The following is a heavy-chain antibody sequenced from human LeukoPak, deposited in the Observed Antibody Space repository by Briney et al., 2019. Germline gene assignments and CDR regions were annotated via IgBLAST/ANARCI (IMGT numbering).Heavy chain of an antibody. V-gene: IGHV3-9*01. CDR3: AKAYGSGYWYFDL. CDR2: ISWNSGSI. Sequence: GGSLRLSCAASGFTFDDYAMHWVRQAPGKGLEWVSGISWNSGSIGYADSVKGRFTISRDNAKNSLYLQMNSLRAEDTALYYCAKAYGSGYWYFDLWGRGTLVTVSS. CDR1: GFTFDDYA. D-gene: IGHD3-10*01. J-gene: IGHJ2*01.